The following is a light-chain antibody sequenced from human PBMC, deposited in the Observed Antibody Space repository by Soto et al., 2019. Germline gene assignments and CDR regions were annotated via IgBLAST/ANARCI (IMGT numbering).Light chain of an antibody. CDR1: QSVSTY. CDR3: QQRSNWPPTWT. V-gene: IGKV3-11*01. J-gene: IGKJ1*01. Sequence: DIVLTQSPATLSLSPGERATLSCRASQSVSTYLAWYQQTPGQAPRLLIYDASKRATGIPARFSGSGSGTDFTLTITSLEPEDFGVYYCQQRSNWPPTWTFGQGTKVDIK. CDR2: DAS.